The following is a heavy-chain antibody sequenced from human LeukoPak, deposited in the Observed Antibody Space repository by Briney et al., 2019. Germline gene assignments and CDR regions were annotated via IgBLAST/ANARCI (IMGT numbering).Heavy chain of an antibody. CDR2: IRYDESYQ. CDR3: AAIAAAALY. D-gene: IGHD6-25*01. CDR1: GFTFSGYG. Sequence: VGSLRLSCAASGFTFSGYGMHWVRQAPGKGLEWVAYIRYDESYQYYVDSVRGRFTISRDNSKNMLFLQMNSLGAEDTAVYYCAAIAAAALYWGQGTQVTVSS. J-gene: IGHJ4*02. V-gene: IGHV3-30*02.